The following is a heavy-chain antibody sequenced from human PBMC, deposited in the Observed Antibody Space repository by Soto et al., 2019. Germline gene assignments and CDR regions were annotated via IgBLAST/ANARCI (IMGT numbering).Heavy chain of an antibody. Sequence: ASVKVSCKASGYTFTGYYMHWLRQAPGQGLEWMGWINPNSGGTNYAQKFQGWVTMTRDTSISTAYMELSRLRSDDTAVYYCARDYYYGSGSYSGMDVWGQGTTVPVSS. CDR2: INPNSGGT. J-gene: IGHJ6*02. V-gene: IGHV1-2*04. CDR3: ARDYYYGSGSYSGMDV. D-gene: IGHD3-10*01. CDR1: GYTFTGYY.